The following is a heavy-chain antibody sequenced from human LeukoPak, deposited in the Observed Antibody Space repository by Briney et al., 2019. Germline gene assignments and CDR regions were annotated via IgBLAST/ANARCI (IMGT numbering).Heavy chain of an antibody. CDR3: ARSEFGYNYYYMDV. CDR2: IISSSGYI. V-gene: IGHV3-21*01. J-gene: IGHJ6*03. CDR1: GFTFRGYN. D-gene: IGHD3-10*01. Sequence: GGSLRLSCAASGFTFRGYNMNWGREAPGRGGEWVSSIISSSGYIYYADTVKGRFTISRDNANKSLYLQMNSLRAEDTAVYYCARSEFGYNYYYMDVWGKGTTVTISS.